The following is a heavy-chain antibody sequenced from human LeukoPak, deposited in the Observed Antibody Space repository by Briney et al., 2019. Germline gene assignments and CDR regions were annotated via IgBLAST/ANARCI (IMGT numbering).Heavy chain of an antibody. CDR1: GFTFNKHA. V-gene: IGHV3-23*01. CDR2: ISASGSTT. D-gene: IGHD4/OR15-4a*01. CDR3: AQDSCCLPMELVH. J-gene: IGHJ4*02. Sequence: PGGSLRLSCTASGFTFNKHAMTWVRQAPGKGLDWVSGISASGSTTLYADSVRGRFAISRENSRDTLYLQMDSLRAEDTAVYYCAQDSCCLPMELVHWGQGTLVTVSS.